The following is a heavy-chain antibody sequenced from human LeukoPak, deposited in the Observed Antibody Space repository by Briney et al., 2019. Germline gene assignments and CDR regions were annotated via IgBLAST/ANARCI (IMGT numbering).Heavy chain of an antibody. D-gene: IGHD3-10*01. CDR1: GYTFTGYY. J-gene: IGHJ4*02. CDR2: INPNSGGT. V-gene: IGHV1-2*06. Sequence: ASVKVSCKASGYTFTGYYMHWVRQAPGQGLEWMGRINPNSGGTNYAQKFQGRVTMTRDTSISTAYMELSRLRSDDTAVYYCARGRQLHYGSGSYCYREFDYWGQGTLVTVSS. CDR3: ARGRQLHYGSGSYCYREFDY.